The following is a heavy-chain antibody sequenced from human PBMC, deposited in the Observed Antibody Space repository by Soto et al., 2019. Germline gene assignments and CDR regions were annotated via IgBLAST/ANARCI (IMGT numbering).Heavy chain of an antibody. CDR3: ARGPNMITFGGVIENNWFDP. J-gene: IGHJ5*02. CDR1: GYTFTSYD. CDR2: MNPNSGNT. Sequence: ASVKVSCKASGYTFTSYDINWVRQATGQGLEWMGWMNPNSGNTGYAQKFQGRVTMTRNTSISTAYMELSSLRSEDTAVYYCARGPNMITFGGVIENNWFDPWGQGTLVTVSS. V-gene: IGHV1-8*01. D-gene: IGHD3-16*02.